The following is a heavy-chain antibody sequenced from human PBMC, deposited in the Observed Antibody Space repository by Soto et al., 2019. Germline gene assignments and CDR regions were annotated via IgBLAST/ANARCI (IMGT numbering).Heavy chain of an antibody. Sequence: EVQLVESGGGLVEPGGSIRLSCVASGFTFTKAYMTWVRQAPGKGLEWVGRIKGSHAGGTTDYASSVKGRFTISSDNSKNTRYLQMNSLKTEGASVDYCAPEGGDPGSYVYGAYWGQGTLVTATS. CDR3: APEGGDPGSYVYGAY. CDR1: GFTFTKAY. V-gene: IGHV3-15*01. J-gene: IGHJ4*02. CDR2: IKGSHAGGTT. D-gene: IGHD1-26*01.